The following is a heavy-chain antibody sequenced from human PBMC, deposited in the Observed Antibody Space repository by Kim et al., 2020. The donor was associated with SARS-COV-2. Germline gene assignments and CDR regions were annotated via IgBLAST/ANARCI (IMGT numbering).Heavy chain of an antibody. V-gene: IGHV3-74*01. CDR2: VISDGSRT. D-gene: IGHD2-2*01. CDR1: GFTFSTYW. Sequence: GGSLRLSCAASGFTFSTYWMYWVRQAPGKGLVWVSRVISDGSRTDYADSVKGRFTISRDNAKNTLRAEDTAVYYCVRPSSTSCPCYYMDVWGKGTTVTVSS. CDR3: VRPSSTSCPCYYMDV. J-gene: IGHJ6*03.